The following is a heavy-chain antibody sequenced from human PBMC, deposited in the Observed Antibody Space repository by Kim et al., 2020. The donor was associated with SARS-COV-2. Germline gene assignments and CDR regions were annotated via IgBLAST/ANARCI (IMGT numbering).Heavy chain of an antibody. CDR2: VSGSGGST. Sequence: GGSLRLSCVMSGDTFTNYAMSWVRQAPGKGLEWVASVSGSGGSTYYAESVKGRFTISRDNSKNTLYLQMNSLRAEDTAVYYCAKDRYCTSSKCPLDYWGQGTLVTVSS. CDR1: GDTFTNYA. J-gene: IGHJ4*02. CDR3: AKDRYCTSSKCPLDY. D-gene: IGHD2-8*01. V-gene: IGHV3-23*01.